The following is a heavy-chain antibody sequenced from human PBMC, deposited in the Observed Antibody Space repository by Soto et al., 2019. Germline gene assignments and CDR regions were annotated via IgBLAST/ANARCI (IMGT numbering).Heavy chain of an antibody. CDR1: GGTFSSYA. CDR3: ARERAYCSGGSCG. V-gene: IGHV1-69*13. D-gene: IGHD2-15*01. J-gene: IGHJ4*02. Sequence: SVKVSCKASGGTFSSYAISWVRQAPGQGLEWMGGIIPIFGTANYAQKFQGRVTITADESTSTAYMELSSLRSEDTAVYYCARERAYCSGGSCGWGQGTLVTVSS. CDR2: IIPIFGTA.